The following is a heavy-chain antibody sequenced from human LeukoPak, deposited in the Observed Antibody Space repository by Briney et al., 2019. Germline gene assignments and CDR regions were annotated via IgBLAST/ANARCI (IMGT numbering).Heavy chain of an antibody. V-gene: IGHV3-66*01. CDR3: ARGRYAFDI. J-gene: IGHJ3*02. Sequence: LSGGSLRLSCAASGFTFSSDVMSWVRQAPGKGLEWVSVIYSGGSTYYADSVKGRFTISRDNSKNTLYLQMNSLRAEDTAVYYCARGRYAFDIWGQGTMVTVSS. CDR1: GFTFSSDV. D-gene: IGHD3-9*01. CDR2: IYSGGST.